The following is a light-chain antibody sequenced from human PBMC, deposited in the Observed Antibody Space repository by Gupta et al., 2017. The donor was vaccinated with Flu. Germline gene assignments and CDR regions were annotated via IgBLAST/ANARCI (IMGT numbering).Light chain of an antibody. V-gene: IGKV3-15*01. Sequence: IVMTQSPATLSVSPGERATLSCRASQSVSGNLAWYQQKPGQAPRLLIYGASTRATGIPARFSGSGSGTEFTLTISSLQSEDFAVYYCQQYNNLPRTFGQETKVEIE. CDR1: QSVSGN. J-gene: IGKJ1*01. CDR2: GAS. CDR3: QQYNNLPRT.